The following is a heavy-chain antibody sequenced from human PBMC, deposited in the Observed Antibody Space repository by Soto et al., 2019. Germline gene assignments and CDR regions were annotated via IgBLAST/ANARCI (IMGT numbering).Heavy chain of an antibody. CDR3: ARELSNSPDYFDY. V-gene: IGHV4-30-4*01. Sequence: PSETLSLTSIVSGGSLSSDEYYWSWIRQPPGKGLEWIGYIYYSGRTAYNPSLKSRLIISIDTSKNQFSLNLNSVSGADTAVYYCARELSNSPDYFDYWGQGTLVTVSS. CDR1: GGSLSSDEYY. CDR2: IYYSGRT. D-gene: IGHD6-6*01. J-gene: IGHJ4*02.